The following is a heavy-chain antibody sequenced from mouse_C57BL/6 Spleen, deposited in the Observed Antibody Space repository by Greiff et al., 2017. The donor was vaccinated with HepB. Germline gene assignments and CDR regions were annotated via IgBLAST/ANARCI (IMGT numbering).Heavy chain of an antibody. CDR3: TRNYYGSSYDAMDY. V-gene: IGHV14-4*01. J-gene: IGHJ4*01. CDR1: GFNIKDDY. CDR2: IDPENGDT. D-gene: IGHD1-1*01. Sequence: VQLKESGAELVRPGASVKLSCTASGFNIKDDYMHWVKQRPEQGLEWIGWIDPENGDTEYASKFQGKATITADTSSNTAYLQLSSLTSEDTAVYYCTRNYYGSSYDAMDYWGQGTSVTVSS.